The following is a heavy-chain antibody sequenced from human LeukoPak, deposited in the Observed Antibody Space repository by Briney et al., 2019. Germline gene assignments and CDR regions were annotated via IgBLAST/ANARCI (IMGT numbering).Heavy chain of an antibody. CDR3: ARVYDYGDPEYFQH. CDR2: ISSSSSYI. CDR1: GFTFSSYS. D-gene: IGHD4-17*01. V-gene: IGHV3-21*01. Sequence: GGSLRLSRAASGFTFSSYSMNWVRQAPGKGLEWVSSISSSSSYIYYADSVKGRFTISRDNAKNSLYLQMNSLRAEDTAVYYCARVYDYGDPEYFQHWGQGTLVTVSS. J-gene: IGHJ1*01.